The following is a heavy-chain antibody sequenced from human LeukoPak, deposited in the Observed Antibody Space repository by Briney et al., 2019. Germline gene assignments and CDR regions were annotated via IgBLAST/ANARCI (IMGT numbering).Heavy chain of an antibody. Sequence: GASVKVSCKASGYTFTGYYMHWVRQAPGQGLEWMGWINPNSGGTNYAQKFQGRVTMTRGTSISTAYMELSRLRSDDTAVYYCARDPMGSSTFDYWGQGTLVTVSS. J-gene: IGHJ4*02. V-gene: IGHV1-2*02. CDR2: INPNSGGT. CDR3: ARDPMGSSTFDY. CDR1: GYTFTGYY. D-gene: IGHD6-13*01.